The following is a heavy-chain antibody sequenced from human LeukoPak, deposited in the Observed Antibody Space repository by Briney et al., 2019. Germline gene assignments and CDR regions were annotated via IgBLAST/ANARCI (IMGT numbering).Heavy chain of an antibody. J-gene: IGHJ4*02. Sequence: GGSLRLSCEASGFTFSTYGMSWVRQAPGKGLEWVSAISGSGGSTYYADSVKGRVTISRDNSKNTLYLQVNSLRVEDTAVYYCAKPARTDYTDYWGQGTLVTVSS. D-gene: IGHD1-14*01. CDR1: GFTFSTYG. V-gene: IGHV3-23*01. CDR3: AKPARTDYTDY. CDR2: ISGSGGST.